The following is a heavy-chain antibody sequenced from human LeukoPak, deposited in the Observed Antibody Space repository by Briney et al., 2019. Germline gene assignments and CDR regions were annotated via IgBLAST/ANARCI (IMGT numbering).Heavy chain of an antibody. D-gene: IGHD5-12*01. Sequence: KPGGSLRLSCAASGFTFSSYSMNWVRQAPGKGLEWVSSISSSSSYIYYPDSVKGRFTISRDNAKNSLYLQMNSLRAEDTAVYYCARGGYGFDYWGQGTLVTVSS. CDR1: GFTFSSYS. CDR2: ISSSSSYI. V-gene: IGHV3-21*01. J-gene: IGHJ4*02. CDR3: ARGGYGFDY.